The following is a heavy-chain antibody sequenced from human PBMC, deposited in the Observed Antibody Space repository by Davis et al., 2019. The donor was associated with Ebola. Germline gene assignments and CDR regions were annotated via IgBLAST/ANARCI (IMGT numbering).Heavy chain of an antibody. CDR3: AKLGGSYVFDY. D-gene: IGHD1-26*01. Sequence: GGSLRLSCAASGFTFSSYGMHWVRQAPGKGLEWVAVISYDGSNKYYADSVKGRFTISRDNSKNTLYLQMNSLRAEDTAVYYCAKLGGSYVFDYWGQGTLVTVSS. J-gene: IGHJ4*02. V-gene: IGHV3-30*18. CDR1: GFTFSSYG. CDR2: ISYDGSNK.